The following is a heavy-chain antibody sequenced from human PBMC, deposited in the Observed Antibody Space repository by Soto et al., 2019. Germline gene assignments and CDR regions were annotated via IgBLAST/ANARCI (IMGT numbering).Heavy chain of an antibody. D-gene: IGHD1-7*01. J-gene: IGHJ3*02. CDR3: ARGGSNWNYDSGRAFDI. Sequence: SETLSLTCTVSGGSISSYYWSWIRQPPGKGLEWIGYIYYSGSTNYNPSLKSRVTISVDTSKNQFSLKLSSVTAADTAVYYCARGGSNWNYDSGRAFDIWGQGTMVTVSS. V-gene: IGHV4-59*01. CDR2: IYYSGST. CDR1: GGSISSYY.